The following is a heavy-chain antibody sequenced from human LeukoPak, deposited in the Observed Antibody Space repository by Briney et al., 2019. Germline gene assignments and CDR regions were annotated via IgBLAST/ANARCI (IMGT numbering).Heavy chain of an antibody. D-gene: IGHD3-10*02. J-gene: IGHJ6*04. CDR3: AELGITMIGGV. CDR1: GFSFSNYW. CDR2: INSDGSST. V-gene: IGHV3-74*01. Sequence: GGSLRLSYAASGFSFSNYWMHWVRQAPGKGLVWVSRINSDGSSTTYADSVKGRFTISRDNAKNSLYLQMNSLRAEDTAVYYCAELGITMIGGVWGKGTTVTISS.